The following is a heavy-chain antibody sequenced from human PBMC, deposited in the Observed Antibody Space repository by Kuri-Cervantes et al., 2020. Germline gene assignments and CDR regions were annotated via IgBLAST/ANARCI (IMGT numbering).Heavy chain of an antibody. CDR3: ARGRGSYHYYYYGMDV. V-gene: IGHV3-48*02. Sequence: GGSLRLSCAASGFTFSSYSMNWVRQAPGKGLEWVSYISSSSSTIYYADSVKGRFTISRDNAKNSLYLQMNSLRDEDTAVYYCARGRGSYHYYYYGMDVWSQGTTVTVSS. D-gene: IGHD1-26*01. CDR1: GFTFSSYS. CDR2: ISSSSSTI. J-gene: IGHJ6*02.